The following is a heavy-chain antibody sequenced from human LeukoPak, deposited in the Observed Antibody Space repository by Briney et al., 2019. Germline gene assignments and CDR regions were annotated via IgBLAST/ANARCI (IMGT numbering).Heavy chain of an antibody. CDR3: ARESLTWLQSRTSWFDP. D-gene: IGHD5-24*01. J-gene: IGHJ5*02. CDR1: GGSISSFY. V-gene: IGHV4-59*01. Sequence: SETLSLTCSVSGGSISSFYWSWLRQPPGKGLEWIGYIYYSGNTNYNPSLKSRVTISLDTSKNQFSLKLGSVTAADTAVYYCARESLTWLQSRTSWFDPWGQGTLVTVSS. CDR2: IYYSGNT.